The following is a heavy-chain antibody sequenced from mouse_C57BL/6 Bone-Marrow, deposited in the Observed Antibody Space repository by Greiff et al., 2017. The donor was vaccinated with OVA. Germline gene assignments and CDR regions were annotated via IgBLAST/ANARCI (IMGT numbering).Heavy chain of an antibody. CDR2: LWSGGST. D-gene: IGHD2-4*01. Sequence: QVQLKQSGPGLVQPSQSLSIICTVSGFPLTSYGVHWVRQSPGKGLEWLGVLWSGGSTDYNAAFMSRLSITKDNSKSQVFFKMNSLQADDTAIYYCAKRGYDYDKGYFDVWGTGTTVTVSS. V-gene: IGHV2-5*01. CDR3: AKRGYDYDKGYFDV. J-gene: IGHJ1*03. CDR1: GFPLTSYG.